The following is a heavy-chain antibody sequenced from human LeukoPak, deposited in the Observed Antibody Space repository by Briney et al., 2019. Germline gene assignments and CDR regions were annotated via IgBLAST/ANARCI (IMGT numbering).Heavy chain of an antibody. V-gene: IGHV4-59*01. CDR1: GGSISSYY. J-gene: IGHJ3*02. Sequence: SETLSLTCTVSGGSISSYYWSWIRQPPGKGLEWIGYIYYSGSTNYNPSLKSRVTISVDTSKNQFSLKLSSVTAADTAVYYCAREAIVNAFDIWGQGTMVTVSS. CDR2: IYYSGST. D-gene: IGHD3-22*01. CDR3: AREAIVNAFDI.